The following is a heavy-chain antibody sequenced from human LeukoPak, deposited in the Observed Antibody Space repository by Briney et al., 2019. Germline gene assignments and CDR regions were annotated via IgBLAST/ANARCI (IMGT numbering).Heavy chain of an antibody. D-gene: IGHD3-22*01. CDR3: ARDGDEPYYYDSSGYYDY. V-gene: IGHV3-30*04. CDR1: GFTFSSYA. CDR2: ISYDGSNK. J-gene: IGHJ4*02. Sequence: GGSLRLSCAASGFTFSSYAMHWVRQAPGKGLEWVAVISYDGSNKYYADSVKGRFTISRDNSKNTLYLQMNSLRAEDTAVYYCARDGDEPYYYDSSGYYDYWGQGTLVTVSS.